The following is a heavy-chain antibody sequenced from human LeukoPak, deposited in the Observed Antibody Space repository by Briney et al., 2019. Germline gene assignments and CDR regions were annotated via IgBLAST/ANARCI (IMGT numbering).Heavy chain of an antibody. CDR1: GGSFSGYY. V-gene: IGHV4-34*01. CDR2: INHSGST. D-gene: IGHD6-19*01. J-gene: IGHJ4*02. CDR3: ARRKSIYSSGWSSFDY. Sequence: SETLSLTCAVCGGSFSGYYWSWIRQPPGKGLEWIGEINHSGSTNYNPSLKSRVTISVDTSKNQFSLKLSSVTAADTAVYYCARRKSIYSSGWSSFDYWGQGTLVTVSS.